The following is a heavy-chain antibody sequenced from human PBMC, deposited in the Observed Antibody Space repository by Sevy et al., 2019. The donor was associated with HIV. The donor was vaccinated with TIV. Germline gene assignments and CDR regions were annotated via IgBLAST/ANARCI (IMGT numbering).Heavy chain of an antibody. CDR1: GFTFNSHG. CDR3: AKEFCINGLCQIYDVYYFYAMDV. D-gene: IGHD2-8*01. Sequence: GGSLRLSCEASGFTFNSHGMTWVRQAPGKGLEWVSCISGSGISPFYADSVKGRFTISRDNSKNTVYLQMNSLRAEDTAVYYCAKEFCINGLCQIYDVYYFYAMDVWGQGTTVTVSS. CDR2: ISGSGISP. J-gene: IGHJ6*02. V-gene: IGHV3-23*01.